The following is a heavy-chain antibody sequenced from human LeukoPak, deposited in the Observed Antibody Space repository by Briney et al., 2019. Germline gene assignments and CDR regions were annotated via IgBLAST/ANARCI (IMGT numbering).Heavy chain of an antibody. Sequence: SETLSLTCTVSGGSISSYYWSWIRQPPGKGLEWIGYIYYSGSTNYNPSLKSRVTISVDTSKNQFSLKLSSVTAADTAVYYCALSMVRGGSYIWGQGTMVTVSS. V-gene: IGHV4-59*08. CDR3: ALSMVRGGSYI. D-gene: IGHD3-10*01. CDR1: GGSISSYY. CDR2: IYYSGST. J-gene: IGHJ3*02.